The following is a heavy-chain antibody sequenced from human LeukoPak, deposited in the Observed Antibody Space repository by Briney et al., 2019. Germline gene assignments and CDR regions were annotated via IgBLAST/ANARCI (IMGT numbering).Heavy chain of an antibody. D-gene: IGHD6-19*01. Sequence: SGTLSLTCAVYGGSFSGYYWSWIRQPPGKGLEWIGEINHSGSTNYNPSLKSRVTISVDTSKNQFSLKLSSVTAVDTAVYYCARGIAVAGTGNWFDPWGQGTLVTVSS. CDR2: INHSGST. CDR3: ARGIAVAGTGNWFDP. V-gene: IGHV4-34*01. CDR1: GGSFSGYY. J-gene: IGHJ5*02.